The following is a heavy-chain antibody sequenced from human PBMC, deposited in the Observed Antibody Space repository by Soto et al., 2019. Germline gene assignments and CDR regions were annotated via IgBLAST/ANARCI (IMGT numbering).Heavy chain of an antibody. V-gene: IGHV4-39*01. D-gene: IGHD4-17*01. Sequence: QLQLQESGPGLVKPSETLSLTCTVSGGSISSSSYYWGWIRQPPGKGLEWIGSIYYSGSTYYNPSLKSRVTISGDTSKNQFSLKLSSVTAADTAVYYCARQYATVTTLSWFDPWGQGTLVTVSS. CDR1: GGSISSSSYY. J-gene: IGHJ5*02. CDR3: ARQYATVTTLSWFDP. CDR2: IYYSGST.